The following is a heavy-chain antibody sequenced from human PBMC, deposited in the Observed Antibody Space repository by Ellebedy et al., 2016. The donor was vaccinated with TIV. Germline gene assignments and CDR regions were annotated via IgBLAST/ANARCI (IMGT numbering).Heavy chain of an antibody. V-gene: IGHV3-30-3*01. CDR1: GFTFSRNA. D-gene: IGHD3-10*01. Sequence: GGSLRLXCATSGFTFSRNAMHWVRQAPGKGLEWVAIISHDGSNKYYTDSVRGRFTISRDNSKNTLYLQMNSLRTEDTAVYYCARDGSGSYSRPFDYWGQGTLVTASS. CDR3: ARDGSGSYSRPFDY. CDR2: ISHDGSNK. J-gene: IGHJ4*02.